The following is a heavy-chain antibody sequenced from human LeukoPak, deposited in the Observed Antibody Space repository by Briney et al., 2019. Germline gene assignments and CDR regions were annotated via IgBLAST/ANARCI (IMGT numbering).Heavy chain of an antibody. CDR1: GGSISSSNW. CDR2: IYHSGST. D-gene: IGHD3-22*01. CDR3: ARKTYDSSGLIPHPGVFDI. V-gene: IGHV4-4*02. J-gene: IGHJ3*02. Sequence: SETLSLTCAVSGGSISSSNWWNWVRQPPGKGLEWIGEIYHSGSTNYNPSLKSRVTISVDKSKNQFSLKLSSVTAADTGVYYCARKTYDSSGLIPHPGVFDIWGQGTMVTVSS.